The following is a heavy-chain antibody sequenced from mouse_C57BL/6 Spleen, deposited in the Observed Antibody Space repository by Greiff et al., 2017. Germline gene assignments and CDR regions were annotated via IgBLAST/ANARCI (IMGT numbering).Heavy chain of an antibody. CDR3: TRKEDGGFDY. Sequence: VQLQQSGPELVKPGASVKISCKASGYSFTDYNLNWVKQSNGKSLEWIGVINPNYGTTSYNQKFKGKATLTVDQSSSTAYIQLNSLTSEDSAVYYGTRKEDGGFDYWGQGTTLTVSS. CDR2: INPNYGTT. CDR1: GYSFTDYN. V-gene: IGHV1-39*01. J-gene: IGHJ2*01. D-gene: IGHD1-2*01.